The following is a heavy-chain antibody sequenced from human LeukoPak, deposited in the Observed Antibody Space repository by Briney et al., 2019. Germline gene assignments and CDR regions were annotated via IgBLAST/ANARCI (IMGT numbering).Heavy chain of an antibody. J-gene: IGHJ4*02. CDR2: IYTTGKT. CDR3: ARDVGASNFDY. Sequence: SETLSPTCNVSLDSISSFYWSWIRQSAGAGLEWIGRIYTTGKTDYNPSLKSRVTVSVDTSRNQVSLKLRSVTAADTAVYYCARDVGASNFDYWGQGILVTVSS. CDR1: LDSISSFY. V-gene: IGHV4-4*07. D-gene: IGHD1-26*01.